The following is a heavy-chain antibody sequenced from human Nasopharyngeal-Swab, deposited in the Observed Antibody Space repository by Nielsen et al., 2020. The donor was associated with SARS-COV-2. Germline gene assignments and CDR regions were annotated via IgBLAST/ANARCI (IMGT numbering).Heavy chain of an antibody. CDR3: AREGVFGSSGIDY. V-gene: IGHV3-15*07. CDR1: GFTFSNAW. CDR2: IKSKTDGGTT. J-gene: IGHJ4*02. Sequence: GESLKISCAASGFTFSNAWMNWVRQAPGKGLEWAGRIKSKTDGGTTDYAAPVKGRFTISSDDSKNTLYLQMNSLRAEDTAVYYCAREGVFGSSGIDYWGQGTLVTVSS. D-gene: IGHD6-6*01.